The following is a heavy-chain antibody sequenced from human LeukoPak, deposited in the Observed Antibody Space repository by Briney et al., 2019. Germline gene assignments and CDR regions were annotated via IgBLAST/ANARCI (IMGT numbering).Heavy chain of an antibody. CDR1: GYTFTSYD. V-gene: IGHV1-8*01. J-gene: IGHJ4*02. CDR2: MNPNSGNT. CDR3: ARGVIAVKRSDFDY. D-gene: IGHD6-19*01. Sequence: GASVKVSCKASGYTFTSYDINWVRQATGQGLEWMGWMNPNSGNTGYAQKFQGRVTMTRNTSISTAYMELSSLRSEDTAVYYCARGVIAVKRSDFDYWGQGTLVTVSS.